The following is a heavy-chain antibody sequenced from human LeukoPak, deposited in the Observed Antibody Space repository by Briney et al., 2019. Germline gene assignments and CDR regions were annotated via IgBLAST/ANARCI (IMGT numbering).Heavy chain of an antibody. CDR1: GFPFSSYW. CDR3: AKEGRSLQTY. V-gene: IGHV3-7*03. J-gene: IGHJ4*02. D-gene: IGHD5-24*01. CDR2: IKEDGTET. Sequence: GGSLRLSCVASGFPFSSYWMTWVRQAPGKGLEWVANIKEDGTETYYVDSVKGRFTISRDNAKNSLYLQMNSLRVEDTAVYYCAKEGRSLQTYWGQGTLVTVSS.